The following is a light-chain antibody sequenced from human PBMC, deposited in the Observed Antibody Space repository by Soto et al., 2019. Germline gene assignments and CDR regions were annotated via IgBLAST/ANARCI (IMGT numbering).Light chain of an antibody. CDR2: GAS. CDR3: QHYNSYSEA. V-gene: IGKV1-17*01. Sequence: PMPQSPSSLSASVGARVTISCRASQGIGNALGWYQQKPGKPPKVLIYGASNLQSGVPSRFSGSGSGTKFTLTIASLQPDDFATYYCQHYNSYSEAFGQGTKVDIK. J-gene: IGKJ1*01. CDR1: QGIGNA.